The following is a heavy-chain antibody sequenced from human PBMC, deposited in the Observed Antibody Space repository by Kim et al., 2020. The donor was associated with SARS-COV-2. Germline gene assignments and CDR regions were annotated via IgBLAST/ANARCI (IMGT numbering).Heavy chain of an antibody. Sequence: SETLSLTCTVSGYSISSGYYWGWIRQSPGKGLEWIGSIYQSESTYYNPSLKSRVTISVDTSKNQFSLKLSSVTAADTAVYYCAVDRSNGSWYVRPKFFD. CDR1: GYSISSGYY. V-gene: IGHV4-38-2*02. CDR3: AVDRSNGSWYVRPKFFD. D-gene: IGHD6-13*01. J-gene: IGHJ4*01. CDR2: IYQSEST.